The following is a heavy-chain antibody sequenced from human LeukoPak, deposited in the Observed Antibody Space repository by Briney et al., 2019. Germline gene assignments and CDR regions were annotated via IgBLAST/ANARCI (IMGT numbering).Heavy chain of an antibody. Sequence: GGSLRLSCAASGFTFDDYGMSWVRQAPGKGLEWVSGINWNGGSKGYADSVKGRFTISRDNAKNSLYLQMNSLRAEDTALYYCARDGEYYDDSSGYLDYWGQGTLVTVSS. V-gene: IGHV3-20*04. D-gene: IGHD3-22*01. J-gene: IGHJ4*02. CDR3: ARDGEYYDDSSGYLDY. CDR2: INWNGGSK. CDR1: GFTFDDYG.